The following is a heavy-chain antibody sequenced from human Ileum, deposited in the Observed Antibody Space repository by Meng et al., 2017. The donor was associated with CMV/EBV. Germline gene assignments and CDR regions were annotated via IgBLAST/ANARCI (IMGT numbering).Heavy chain of an antibody. J-gene: IGHJ5*02. V-gene: IGHV1-8*03. D-gene: IGHD1-26*01. CDR2: MNPNSGNT. CDR1: GYTFTSYD. CDR3: AREGSGSYQLGWDP. Sequence: SGYTFTSYDIKWVRQATGQGLEWMGWMNPNSGNTGYAQKFQGRVTITRNTSISTAYMELSSLRSEDTAVYYCAREGSGSYQLGWDPWGQGTLVTVSS.